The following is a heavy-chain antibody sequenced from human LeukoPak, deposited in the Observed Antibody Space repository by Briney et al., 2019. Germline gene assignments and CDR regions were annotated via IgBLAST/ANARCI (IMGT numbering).Heavy chain of an antibody. V-gene: IGHV4-34*01. CDR2: INHGGSP. CDR3: ASFLMVYATFDY. Sequence: SETLSLTCAVYGGSLSGYFWSWIRQSPEKGLEWIGEINHGGSPDYNPSLKSRVTLSVDTSRNQFSLKLSSVTAADTAVYYCASFLMVYATFDYWGQGTLVTVSS. D-gene: IGHD2-8*01. CDR1: GGSLSGYF. J-gene: IGHJ4*02.